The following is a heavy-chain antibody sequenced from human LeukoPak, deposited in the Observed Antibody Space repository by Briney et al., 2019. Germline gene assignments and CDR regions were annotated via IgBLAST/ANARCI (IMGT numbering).Heavy chain of an antibody. CDR3: AKDPTGADYYGMDV. Sequence: GGSLRPSCAASGFTFSSYAMSWVRQAPGKGLEWVSAISGSGGSTYYADSVKGRFTISRDNSKNTLYLQMNSLRAEDTAVYYCAKDPTGADYYGMDVWGQGTTVTVSS. V-gene: IGHV3-23*01. CDR1: GFTFSSYA. J-gene: IGHJ6*02. D-gene: IGHD4-17*01. CDR2: ISGSGGST.